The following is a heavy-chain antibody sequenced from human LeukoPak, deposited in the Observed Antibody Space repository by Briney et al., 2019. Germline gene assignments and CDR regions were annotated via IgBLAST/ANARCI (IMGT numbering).Heavy chain of an antibody. CDR2: INSDGSST. Sequence: GGSLGLSCAASGFTFSAFWMHWVRQAPGKGLVWVSRINSDGSSTTYADSVKGRFTVSRDNAKNTLYLQMDSLRAEDSAVYYCARGLVHDTSGYYSDYWGRGILVTVSS. CDR1: GFTFSAFW. D-gene: IGHD3-22*01. CDR3: ARGLVHDTSGYYSDY. J-gene: IGHJ4*02. V-gene: IGHV3-74*01.